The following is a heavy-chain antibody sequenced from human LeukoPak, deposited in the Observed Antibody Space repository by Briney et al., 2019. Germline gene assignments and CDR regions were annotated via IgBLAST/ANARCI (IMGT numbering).Heavy chain of an antibody. Sequence: SQTLSLTCAISGDSVSSNSVTWNWLRQSPSRGLEWLGRTYYRSTWYNDYAVSVRGRITVNPDTSKNQFSLHLNSVTPEDTAVYYCARRLTQYDCFDPWGQGIPVTVSS. CDR3: ARRLTQYDCFDP. V-gene: IGHV6-1*01. J-gene: IGHJ5*02. CDR1: GDSVSSNSVT. D-gene: IGHD2-2*01. CDR2: TYYRSTWYN.